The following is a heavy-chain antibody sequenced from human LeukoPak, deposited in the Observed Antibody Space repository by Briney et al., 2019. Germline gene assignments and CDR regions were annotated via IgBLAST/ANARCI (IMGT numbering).Heavy chain of an antibody. D-gene: IGHD3-16*02. V-gene: IGHV4-34*01. J-gene: IGHJ4*02. CDR3: ASITFGGVIDRGY. CDR1: GGSFSGYY. CDR2: INHSGST. Sequence: SETLSLTCAVYGGSFSGYYWSWIRQPPGKGLEWIGEINHSGSTKCNPSLKSRVTISVDTSKNQFSLKLSSVTAADTAVYYCASITFGGVIDRGYWGQGTLVTVSS.